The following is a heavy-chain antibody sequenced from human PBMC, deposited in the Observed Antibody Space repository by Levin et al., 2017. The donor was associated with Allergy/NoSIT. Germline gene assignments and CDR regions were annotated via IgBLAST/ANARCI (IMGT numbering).Heavy chain of an antibody. CDR2: ISYDGSNK. Sequence: PSGGSLRLSCAASGFTFSSYGMHWVRQAPGKGLEWVAVISYDGSNKYYADSVKGRFTISRDNSKNTLYLQMNSLRAEDTAVYYCAKDQAYYYYGMDVWGQGTTVTVSS. J-gene: IGHJ6*02. CDR3: AKDQAYYYYGMDV. CDR1: GFTFSSYG. V-gene: IGHV3-30*18.